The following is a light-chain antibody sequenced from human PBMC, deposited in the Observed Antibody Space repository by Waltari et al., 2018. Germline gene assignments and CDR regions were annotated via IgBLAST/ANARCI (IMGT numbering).Light chain of an antibody. Sequence: IVMTQSPLSLPVTPGEPASIPCRSSQSLLSSYGYFYLDWYLQKPGQSPQLLIYSASNRASGVSDRFSGSGSGTDFTLKISRVEAEDVGVYYCMQALEAPLTFGGGTKVEIK. CDR1: QSLLSSYGYFY. V-gene: IGKV2-28*01. J-gene: IGKJ4*01. CDR3: MQALEAPLT. CDR2: SAS.